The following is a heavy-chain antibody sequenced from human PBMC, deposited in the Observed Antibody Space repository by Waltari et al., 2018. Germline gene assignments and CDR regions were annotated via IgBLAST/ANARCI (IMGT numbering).Heavy chain of an antibody. CDR1: GYSISSGYY. V-gene: IGHV4-38-2*02. J-gene: IGHJ4*02. CDR2: IYHSGST. CDR3: AREGDIVVVVAATFDY. D-gene: IGHD2-15*01. Sequence: QVQLQESGPGLVKPSETLSLTCAVSGYSISSGYYWGWIRQPPGKGLEWIGGIYHSGSTYYNPSLKSRVTISVDTSKNQFSLKLSSVTAADTAVYYCAREGDIVVVVAATFDYWGRGTLVTVSS.